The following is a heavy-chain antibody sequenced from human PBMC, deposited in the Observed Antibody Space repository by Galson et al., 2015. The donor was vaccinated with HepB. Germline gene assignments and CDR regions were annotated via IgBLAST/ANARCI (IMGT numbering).Heavy chain of an antibody. CDR1: GYTFTGYY. V-gene: IGHV1-2*02. J-gene: IGHJ5*02. CDR3: ARGLGYCSGGSCYHLLSGFDP. CDR2: INPNSGGT. D-gene: IGHD2-15*01. Sequence: SVKVSCKASGYTFTGYYMHWVRQAPGQGLEWMGWINPNSGGTNYAQKFQGRVTMTRDTPISTAYMELSRLRSDDTAVYYCARGLGYCSGGSCYHLLSGFDPWCQGTLVTVSS.